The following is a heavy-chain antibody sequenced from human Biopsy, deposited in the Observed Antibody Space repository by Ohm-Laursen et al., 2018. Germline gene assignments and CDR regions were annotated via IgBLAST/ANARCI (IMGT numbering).Heavy chain of an antibody. CDR3: GRAVRNQLLTDP. J-gene: IGHJ5*02. CDR1: GFTFTSYD. V-gene: IGHV1-8*01. D-gene: IGHD1-7*01. Sequence: ASVKASCKASGFTFTSYDITWVRQASGQGTEWIGWLNPVSGNSNFGQKFRGRVTVISDTSISEAYMELSGLTSDDTATYYCGRAVRNQLLTDPWGQGTLVTVTS. CDR2: LNPVSGNS.